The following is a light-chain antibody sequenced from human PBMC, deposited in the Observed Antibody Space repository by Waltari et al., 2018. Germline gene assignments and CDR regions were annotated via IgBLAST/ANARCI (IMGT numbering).Light chain of an antibody. J-gene: IGKJ4*01. Sequence: EIVLTQSPATLSLSPGERATLSCRASQSVSSYLAWYQQKPGQAPSLLIYDASNRATGIPARFSGSGSGTDFTLTISSLEPEDFAVYYCQQRSNWRGTFGGGTKVEIK. CDR3: QQRSNWRGT. CDR2: DAS. V-gene: IGKV3-11*01. CDR1: QSVSSY.